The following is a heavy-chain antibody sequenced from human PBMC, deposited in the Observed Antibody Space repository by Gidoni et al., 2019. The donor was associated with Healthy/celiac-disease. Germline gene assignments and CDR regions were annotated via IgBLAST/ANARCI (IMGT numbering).Heavy chain of an antibody. CDR3: ARGPSYYDILTGYYMGAFDI. CDR1: GGSISSCSYS. Sequence: QVQLQVSGLGLVKPSPNLSPTCTIPGGSISSCSYSLSWIRQPAGKGLEWIGRIYTSGSTNYNPSLKSRITVSVSTSKNQFSLKLSSVTASDTAVYYCARGPSYYDILTGYYMGAFDIWGQGTMVTVSS. CDR2: IYTSGST. J-gene: IGHJ3*02. D-gene: IGHD3-9*01. V-gene: IGHV4-61*02.